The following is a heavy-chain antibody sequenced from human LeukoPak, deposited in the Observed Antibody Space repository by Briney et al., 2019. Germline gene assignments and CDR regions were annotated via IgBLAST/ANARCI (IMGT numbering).Heavy chain of an antibody. J-gene: IGHJ6*04. CDR1: GDTFTSYA. V-gene: IGHV1-3*04. Sequence: ASVKVSCKASGDTFTSYAMHWVRQAPGQRLEWRGWINTGNGNTKYSQKFQGRVTITRDTSANTTYMELSSLRSEDTAVYYCARDYYDILTGYPQGMDVWGKGTTVTVPS. CDR3: ARDYYDILTGYPQGMDV. D-gene: IGHD3-9*01. CDR2: INTGNGNT.